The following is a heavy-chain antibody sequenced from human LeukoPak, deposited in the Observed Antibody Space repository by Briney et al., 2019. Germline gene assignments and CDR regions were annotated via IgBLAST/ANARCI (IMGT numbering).Heavy chain of an antibody. J-gene: IGHJ5*02. CDR3: ARDRDTMVRGVIWFDP. Sequence: SVKVSCKASGDTFSIYAISWVRQAPGQGLEWMGGIIPIFGTANYAQKFQGRVTITADESTSTAYMELSSLRSEDTAVYYCARDRDTMVRGVIWFDPWGQGTLVTVSS. D-gene: IGHD3-10*01. CDR2: IIPIFGTA. CDR1: GDTFSIYA. V-gene: IGHV1-69*01.